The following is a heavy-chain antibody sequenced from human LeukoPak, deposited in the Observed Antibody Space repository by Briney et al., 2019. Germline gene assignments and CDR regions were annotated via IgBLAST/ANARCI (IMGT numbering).Heavy chain of an antibody. D-gene: IGHD3-10*01. J-gene: IGHJ6*03. CDR1: GGSFSGYY. CDR2: INHSGNR. CDR3: ARFGFEYDVGSGIHFYYMDV. Sequence: SETLSLTCGVSGGSFSGYYWSWIRQSPGKGLEWIGEINHSGNRKSNPSLENRLTMSVDTSKKHISLNLTSVTAADTAVYYCARFGFEYDVGSGIHFYYMDVWGTGTTVTVSS. V-gene: IGHV4-34*01.